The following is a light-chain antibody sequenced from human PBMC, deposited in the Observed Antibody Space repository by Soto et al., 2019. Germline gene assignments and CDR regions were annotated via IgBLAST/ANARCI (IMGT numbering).Light chain of an antibody. CDR1: NIGTNS. J-gene: IGLJ1*01. Sequence: SYELAQPPSESVAPGQTARVTCGGNNIGTNSVHWYQQKPGQAPVLVVYEDGDRPSGIPERFSGSKSGNTATLTIGRVEAGDEADYYCQLWDSTSGHYVFGTGTKVTVL. V-gene: IGLV3-21*02. CDR3: QLWDSTSGHYV. CDR2: EDG.